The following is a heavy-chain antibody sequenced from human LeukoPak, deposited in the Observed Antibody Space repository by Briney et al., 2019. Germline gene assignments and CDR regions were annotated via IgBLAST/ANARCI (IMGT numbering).Heavy chain of an antibody. J-gene: IGHJ4*02. V-gene: IGHV3-21*01. Sequence: GGSLRLSCAASGFTFSSYSMNWVRQAPGKGLEWVSSISSSSSYIYYADSVKGRFTISRDNAKNSLYLQMNSLRAEDTAVYYCAKDRYSSGWYSDFDYWGRGTLVTVSS. CDR1: GFTFSSYS. CDR2: ISSSSSYI. D-gene: IGHD6-19*01. CDR3: AKDRYSSGWYSDFDY.